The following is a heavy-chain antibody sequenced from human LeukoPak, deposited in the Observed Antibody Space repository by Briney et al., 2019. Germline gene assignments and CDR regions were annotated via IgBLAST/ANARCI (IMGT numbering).Heavy chain of an antibody. D-gene: IGHD1/OR15-1a*01. CDR3: ASQPRETKPNWFDP. Sequence: SETLSLTCTVSGGSISSSSYYWGWIRQPPGKGLEWIGSIYYSGSTYYNPSLKSRVTISVDTSKNQFSLKLSSVPAADTAVYYCASQPRETKPNWFDPWGQGTLVTVSS. J-gene: IGHJ5*02. V-gene: IGHV4-39*01. CDR2: IYYSGST. CDR1: GGSISSSSYY.